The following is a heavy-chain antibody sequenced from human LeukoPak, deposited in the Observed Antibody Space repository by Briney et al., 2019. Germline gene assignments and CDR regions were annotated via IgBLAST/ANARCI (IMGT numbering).Heavy chain of an antibody. CDR3: AREIMSSSWYLRRVFDY. Sequence: PSETLSLTCAVSGYSISSGYYWSWIRQPPGKGLEWIGYIYYSGSTNYNPSLKSRVTISVDTSKNQFSLKLSSVTAADTAVYYCAREIMSSSWYLRRVFDYWGQGTLVTVSS. V-gene: IGHV4-61*01. CDR1: GYSISSGYY. CDR2: IYYSGST. J-gene: IGHJ4*02. D-gene: IGHD6-13*01.